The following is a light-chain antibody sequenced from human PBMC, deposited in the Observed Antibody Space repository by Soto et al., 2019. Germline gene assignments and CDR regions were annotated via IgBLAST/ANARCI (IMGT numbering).Light chain of an antibody. J-gene: IGLJ1*01. CDR3: QVWDSSGDYV. CDR1: NIGGKS. Sequence: SYVLTQPPSVSVAPGKTATITCGGNNIGGKSVHWYQQKPGQAPILIIYYDYNRPSGIPERFSGSNSGNTATLTISRVEAGDEADYYCQVWDSSGDYVFGTATKLTVL. V-gene: IGLV3-21*04. CDR2: YDY.